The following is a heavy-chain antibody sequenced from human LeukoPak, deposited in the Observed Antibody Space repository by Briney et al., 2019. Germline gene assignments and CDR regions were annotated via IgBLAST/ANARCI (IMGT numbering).Heavy chain of an antibody. CDR3: ARPGCSGGDCYSSADH. V-gene: IGHV1-18*01. J-gene: IGHJ5*02. CDR1: GYTFSRYA. Sequence: ASVTVSCKTSGYTFSRYAVGWARQAPGQGLEWMGWISGYNGNTNYPQKFQGRVTMTTDTSTSTGYMELRSLRSDDTAVYYCARPGCSGGDCYSSADHWGQGTLVTVSS. D-gene: IGHD2-15*01. CDR2: ISGYNGNT.